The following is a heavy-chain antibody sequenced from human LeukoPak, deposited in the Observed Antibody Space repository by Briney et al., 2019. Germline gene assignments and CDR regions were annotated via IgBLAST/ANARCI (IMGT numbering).Heavy chain of an antibody. Sequence: GASVKVSCKASGGTFSSYAISWVRQAPGQGLEWMGGIIPIFGTANYAQKFQGRVTITADKSTSTAYMELSSLRSEDTAVYYCASWGSANIAVAGGGISWFDPWGQGTLVTVSS. CDR2: IIPIFGTA. D-gene: IGHD6-19*01. J-gene: IGHJ5*02. CDR1: GGTFSSYA. V-gene: IGHV1-69*06. CDR3: ASWGSANIAVAGGGISWFDP.